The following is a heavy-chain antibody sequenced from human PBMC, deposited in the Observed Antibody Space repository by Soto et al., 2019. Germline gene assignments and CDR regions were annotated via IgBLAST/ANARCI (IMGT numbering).Heavy chain of an antibody. CDR2: IIPMFGTA. CDR3: ASGIQLWLRRINNGYSG. CDR1: GGRISTYA. Sequence: GASVKVSCAARGGRISTYAISWVRQAPGQGLEWMGGIIPMFGTANYAQRFQDRVTITADESTNTVYMELSSLRSEDTAVYFCASGIQLWLRRINNGYSGWGQGTLVTVSS. J-gene: IGHJ4*02. D-gene: IGHD5-18*01. V-gene: IGHV1-69*13.